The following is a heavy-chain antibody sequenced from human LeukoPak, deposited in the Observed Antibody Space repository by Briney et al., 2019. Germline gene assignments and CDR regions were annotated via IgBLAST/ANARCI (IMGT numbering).Heavy chain of an antibody. V-gene: IGHV4-39*01. D-gene: IGHD3-10*01. Sequence: PSETLSLTCTVSGGSISRSSYYWGWIRQPPGKGLEWIGNIYYAGGTHHSPSLESRVTISVDTSKNQFSPRLTSVTAADTAVYYCARCNYYGSGGYYYYYYMDVWGKGTTVTVPS. CDR2: IYYAGGT. CDR1: GGSISRSSYY. J-gene: IGHJ6*03. CDR3: ARCNYYGSGGYYYYYYMDV.